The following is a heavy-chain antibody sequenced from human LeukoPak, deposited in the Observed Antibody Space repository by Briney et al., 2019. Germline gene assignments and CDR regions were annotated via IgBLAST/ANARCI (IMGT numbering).Heavy chain of an antibody. J-gene: IGHJ4*02. V-gene: IGHV3-9*01. Sequence: PGRSLRLSCAASGFTFDDYAMHWVRQAPGKGLEWVSGIGWNSGGIVYADSVKGRFTISRDNAKNSLYLQMNSLGAEDTALYYCATQQQPRYYFDYWGQGTLVTVSS. CDR1: GFTFDDYA. CDR2: IGWNSGGI. CDR3: ATQQQPRYYFDY. D-gene: IGHD6-13*01.